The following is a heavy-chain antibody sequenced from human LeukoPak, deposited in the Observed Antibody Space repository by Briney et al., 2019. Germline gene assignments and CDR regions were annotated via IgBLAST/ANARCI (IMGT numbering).Heavy chain of an antibody. Sequence: GGSLRLSCAASGFTFSSSWMHWVCQAPEKGQEWVADIKCDGSEKYYVDSVKGRLTISRDNAKNSLYLQVSSLRAEDMTVYYCARDGGIIRFGGQDVWGQGTTVIVS. J-gene: IGHJ6*02. CDR1: GFTFSSSW. D-gene: IGHD3-16*01. CDR3: ARDGGIIRFGGQDV. CDR2: IKCDGSEK. V-gene: IGHV3-7*03.